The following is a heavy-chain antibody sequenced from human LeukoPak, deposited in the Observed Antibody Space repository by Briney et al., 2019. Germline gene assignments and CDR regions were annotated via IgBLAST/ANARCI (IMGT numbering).Heavy chain of an antibody. J-gene: IGHJ4*02. D-gene: IGHD6-6*01. CDR2: MNPNSGNT. Sequence: ASVKVSCKASGYTFTNYYMHWVRQATGQGLEWMGWMNPNSGNTGYAQKFQGRVTITRNTSISTAYMELSSLRSEDTAVYYCARVGGGLYSSSSPFDYWGQGTLVTVSS. V-gene: IGHV1-8*03. CDR3: ARVGGGLYSSSSPFDY. CDR1: GYTFTNYY.